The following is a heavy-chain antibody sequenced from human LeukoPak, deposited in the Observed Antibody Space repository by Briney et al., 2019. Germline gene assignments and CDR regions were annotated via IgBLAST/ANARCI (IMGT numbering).Heavy chain of an antibody. J-gene: IGHJ3*01. CDR1: GFTFSKYG. V-gene: IGHV3-30*02. CDR2: IRYDGINK. D-gene: IGHD4-17*01. CDR3: ARRRWDHGDYTGIHSFDL. Sequence: GGSLRLSCAASGFTFSKYGMHWVRQAPGKGLEWVAFIRYDGINKYYEDSVRGRFTISRDNSKKTLSLQMNSLRGDDTAVYYWARRRWDHGDYTGIHSFDLWGQGTMITVPS.